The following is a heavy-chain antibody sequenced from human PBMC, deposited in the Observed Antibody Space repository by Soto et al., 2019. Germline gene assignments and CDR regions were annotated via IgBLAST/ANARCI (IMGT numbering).Heavy chain of an antibody. Sequence: GGSLRLSCAASGFTFDDYAMHWVRQAPGKGLEWVSSISWNSGSIEYADSVRGRFTISRDNAKNSLSLQMNSLRPDDTALYYCAKDHRAVAGLFDYWGQGTLVTVSS. CDR2: ISWNSGSI. CDR3: AKDHRAVAGLFDY. V-gene: IGHV3-9*01. CDR1: GFTFDDYA. J-gene: IGHJ4*02. D-gene: IGHD6-19*01.